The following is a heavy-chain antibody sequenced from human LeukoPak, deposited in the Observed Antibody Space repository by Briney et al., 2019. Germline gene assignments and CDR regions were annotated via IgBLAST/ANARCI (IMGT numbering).Heavy chain of an antibody. CDR1: GFTFSVYG. J-gene: IGHJ4*02. D-gene: IGHD3-10*01. V-gene: IGHV3-30*18. Sequence: GGSLRLSCAASGFTFSVYGMHWVRQAPGKGLEWVAVISHDGNNKYYEAAVKGRFSISRDNSKNTLYLQMNNLRAEDTAIYYCAKAEGVSGSLYHGDYWGQGTLVTVSS. CDR3: AKAEGVSGSLYHGDY. CDR2: ISHDGNNK.